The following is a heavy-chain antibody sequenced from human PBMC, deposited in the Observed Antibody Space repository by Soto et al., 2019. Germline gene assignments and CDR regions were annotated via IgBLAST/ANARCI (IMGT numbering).Heavy chain of an antibody. CDR1: GYTLTELS. D-gene: IGHD3-3*01. V-gene: IGHV1-24*01. CDR2: FDPEDGET. J-gene: IGHJ5*02. Sequence: ASVKVSGKVSGYTLTELSMHWVRQAPGKGLEWMGGFDPEDGETIYAQKFQGRVTMTEDTSTDTAYMELSSLRSEDTAVYYCATVDDFWSGYLDRGFDPWGQGTLVTVSS. CDR3: ATVDDFWSGYLDRGFDP.